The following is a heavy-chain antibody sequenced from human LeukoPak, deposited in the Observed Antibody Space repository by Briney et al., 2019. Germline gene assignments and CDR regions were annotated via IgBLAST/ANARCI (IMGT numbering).Heavy chain of an antibody. D-gene: IGHD6-13*01. J-gene: IGHJ4*02. CDR2: ISSSGSTI. V-gene: IGHV3-11*01. CDR1: GFTFSDYY. Sequence: GGSLRLSCAASGFTFSDYYMSWIRQAPGKGLEWISYISSSGSTIYYADSVKGRFTISRDNAKNSLYLQMNSLRAEDTAVYYCAKSQQQLARSFDYWGQGTLVTVSS. CDR3: AKSQQQLARSFDY.